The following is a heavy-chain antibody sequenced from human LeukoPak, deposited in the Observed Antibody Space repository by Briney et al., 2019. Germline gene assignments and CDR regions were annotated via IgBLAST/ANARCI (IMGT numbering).Heavy chain of an antibody. J-gene: IGHJ4*02. V-gene: IGHV3-23*01. D-gene: IGHD1-26*01. CDR2: ISGSGSDT. CDR1: GFTFSPYA. Sequence: PGGSLRLSCAASGFTFSPYAMSWVRQAPGKGLEWVSVISGSGSDTYYAVSVMGRFTISRDNSKNTLYLQMNSLRAEDTAVYYCAKTMGAIDHDYWGQGTLVTVSS. CDR3: AKTMGAIDHDY.